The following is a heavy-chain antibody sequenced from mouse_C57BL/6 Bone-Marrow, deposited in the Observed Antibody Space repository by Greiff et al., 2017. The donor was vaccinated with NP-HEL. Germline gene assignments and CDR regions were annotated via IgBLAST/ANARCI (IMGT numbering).Heavy chain of an antibody. CDR2: IDPSDSYT. CDR3: ARDDGLREYFDV. J-gene: IGHJ1*03. V-gene: IGHV1-69*01. D-gene: IGHD2-3*01. CDR1: GYTFTSYW. Sequence: QVQLKESGAELVMPGASVKLSCKASGYTFTSYWMHWVKQRPGQGLEWIGEIDPSDSYTNYNQKFKGKSTLTVDKSSSTAYMQLSSLTSEDSAVYYCARDDGLREYFDVWGTGTTVTVSS.